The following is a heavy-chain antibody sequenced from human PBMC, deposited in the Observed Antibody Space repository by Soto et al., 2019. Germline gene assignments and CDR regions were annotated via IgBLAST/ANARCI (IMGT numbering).Heavy chain of an antibody. Sequence: GGSLRLSCAASGFTFSSYAMSWVRQAPGKGLEWVSAISGSGGSTYYADSVKGRFTISRDNSKNTLYLQMNSLRAEDTAVYYCAKEIGRGTLYYYYGMDVWGQGTTVTVSS. CDR3: AKEIGRGTLYYYYGMDV. CDR2: ISGSGGST. D-gene: IGHD1-1*01. J-gene: IGHJ6*02. V-gene: IGHV3-23*01. CDR1: GFTFSSYA.